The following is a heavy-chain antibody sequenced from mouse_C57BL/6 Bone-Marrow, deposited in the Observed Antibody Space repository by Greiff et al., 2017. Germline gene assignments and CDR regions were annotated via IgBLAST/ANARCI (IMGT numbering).Heavy chain of an antibody. CDR3: ARADYAAWFAY. CDR2: INYDGSST. J-gene: IGHJ3*01. Sequence: EVKLMESEGGLVQPGSSMKLSCTASGFTFSDYYMAWVRQVPEKGLEWVANINYDGSSTYYLDSLKSRFIISRDNAKNILYLQMSSLKSEDTATYYCARADYAAWFAYWGQGTLVTVAA. CDR1: GFTFSDYY. V-gene: IGHV5-16*01. D-gene: IGHD2-4*01.